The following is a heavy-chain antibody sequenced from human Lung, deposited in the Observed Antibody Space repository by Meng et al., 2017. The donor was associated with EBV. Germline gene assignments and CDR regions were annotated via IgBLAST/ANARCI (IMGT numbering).Heavy chain of an antibody. D-gene: IGHD1-14*01. J-gene: IGHJ5*02. V-gene: IGHV3-30*18. CDR2: IPSDGSHNK. Sequence: EHLVETGGGLVQPGRSLILSCAASGFIFSNYGFHWVRQVPGKGPEWVAIIPSDGSHNKYYADSVKGRFTISRDNFKNTLYLQMNSLRTDDTAVYYCAKDLSGRFDPWGQGTLVTVSS. CDR3: AKDLSGRFDP. CDR1: GFIFSNYG.